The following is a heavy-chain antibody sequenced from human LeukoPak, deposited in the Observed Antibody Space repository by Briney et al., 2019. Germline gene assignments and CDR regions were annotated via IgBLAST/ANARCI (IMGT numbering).Heavy chain of an antibody. D-gene: IGHD1-1*01. CDR3: ATPAGYGSYFDY. CDR2: IIPIFGTA. V-gene: IGHV1-69*13. Sequence: SVKVSCKASGGTFSSYAISWVRQAPGQGREWMGGIIPIFGTANYAQKFQGRVTITADESTSTAYMELSSLRSEDTAVYYCATPAGYGSYFDYWGQGTLVTVSS. J-gene: IGHJ4*02. CDR1: GGTFSSYA.